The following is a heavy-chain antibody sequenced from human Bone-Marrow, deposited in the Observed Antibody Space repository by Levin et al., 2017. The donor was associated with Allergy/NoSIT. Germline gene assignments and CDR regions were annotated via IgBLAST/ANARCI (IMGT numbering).Heavy chain of an antibody. J-gene: IGHJ4*02. CDR1: GDSISSSNW. CDR3: ATNSRGSSYGLHF. D-gene: IGHD5-18*01. CDR2: IHHRGNT. Sequence: SQTLSLTCVVSGDSISSSNWWSWVRQAPGKGLEWIGEIHHRGNTNYNPSLRSRVTMSVDKSKNQFSLRLSSVTAADTAVFYCATNSRGSSYGLHFWGQGIQVTVSS. V-gene: IGHV4-4*02.